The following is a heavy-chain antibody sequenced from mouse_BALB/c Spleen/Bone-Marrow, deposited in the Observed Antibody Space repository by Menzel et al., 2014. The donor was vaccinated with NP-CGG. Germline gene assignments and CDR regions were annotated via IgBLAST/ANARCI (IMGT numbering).Heavy chain of an antibody. V-gene: IGHV8-12*01. CDR2: IYWDDDK. J-gene: IGHJ3*01. CDR3: ARPYRGPFAY. CDR1: GFSLSTSGMG. D-gene: IGHD2-14*01. Sequence: QVTLKVCGPGILQPSQTLSLPCSFSGFSLSTSGMGVSWIRQPSGKGLEWLAHIYWDDDKRYNPSLKRRLTISKDTSRNQVFLKITTVDSADTATYYCARPYRGPFAYWGQGTLVTVSA.